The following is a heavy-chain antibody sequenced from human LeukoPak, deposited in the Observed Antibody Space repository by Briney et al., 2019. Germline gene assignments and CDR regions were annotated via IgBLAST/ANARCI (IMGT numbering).Heavy chain of an antibody. J-gene: IGHJ4*02. V-gene: IGHV4-34*01. CDR2: INHSGST. Sequence: SETLSLTCAVYGGSFSGYYWSWIRQPPGKGLEWIGEINHSGSTNYNPSLKSRVTISVDTSKNQFSLKPSSVTAADTAVYYCARGHPMGYDSSGPEDYWGQGTLVTVSS. D-gene: IGHD3-22*01. CDR3: ARGHPMGYDSSGPEDY. CDR1: GGSFSGYY.